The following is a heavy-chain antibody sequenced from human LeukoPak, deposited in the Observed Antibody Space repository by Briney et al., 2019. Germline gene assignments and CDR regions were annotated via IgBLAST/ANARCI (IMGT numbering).Heavy chain of an antibody. V-gene: IGHV4-61*02. Sequence: SQTLSLTCTVSGGSISSGSYYWNWIRQPAGKGLEWIGRIYTSGSTNYNPSLESRVTISMDTSKNQFSLKLNSVTAADTAVYFCARVGVLRAFDYWGQGTLVTVSS. D-gene: IGHD2/OR15-2a*01. CDR1: GGSISSGSYY. J-gene: IGHJ4*02. CDR3: ARVGVLRAFDY. CDR2: IYTSGST.